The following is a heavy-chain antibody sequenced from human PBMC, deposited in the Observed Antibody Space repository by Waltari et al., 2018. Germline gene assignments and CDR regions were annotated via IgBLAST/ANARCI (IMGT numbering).Heavy chain of an antibody. J-gene: IGHJ2*01. D-gene: IGHD2-15*01. CDR3: AKNGVVVALTGYFDL. Sequence: EVQLVESGGGLVQPGRSLRLSCAASGFTFVDYAIHWVRQAPGKGLEWVSGISWNSGSIGYADSVKGRFTISRDNAKNSLYLQMNSLRAEDTALYYCAKNGVVVALTGYFDLWGRGTLVTVSS. CDR2: ISWNSGSI. CDR1: GFTFVDYA. V-gene: IGHV3-9*01.